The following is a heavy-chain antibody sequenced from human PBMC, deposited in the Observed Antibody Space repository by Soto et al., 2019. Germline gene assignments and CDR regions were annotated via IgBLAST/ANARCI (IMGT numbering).Heavy chain of an antibody. D-gene: IGHD3-10*01. CDR1: GYTFTSYD. CDR3: AILLWFGESPPYYYGMDV. CDR2: MNPNSGNT. V-gene: IGHV1-8*01. Sequence: QVQLVQSGAEVKKPGASVKVSCKASGYTFTSYDINWVRQATGQGLEWMGWMNPNSGNTGYAQKFQGRVTMTRNTFISTAYMELSSLRSEDKAVYYCAILLWFGESPPYYYGMDVWGQGTTVTVSS. J-gene: IGHJ6*02.